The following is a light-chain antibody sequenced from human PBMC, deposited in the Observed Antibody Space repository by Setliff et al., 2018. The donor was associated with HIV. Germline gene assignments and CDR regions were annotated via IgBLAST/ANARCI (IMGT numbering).Light chain of an antibody. Sequence: QSALSQPASVSGSPGQAITISCTGTSDDIGRYCYVSWYQQLPGKAPKLIMYDVSHRPSGVSTRFSGSKSGDTASLTISGLQAEDEAHYYCTSYTINTLYVFGSGTKVTVL. J-gene: IGLJ1*01. V-gene: IGLV2-14*03. CDR3: TSYTINTLYV. CDR2: DVS. CDR1: SDDIGRYCY.